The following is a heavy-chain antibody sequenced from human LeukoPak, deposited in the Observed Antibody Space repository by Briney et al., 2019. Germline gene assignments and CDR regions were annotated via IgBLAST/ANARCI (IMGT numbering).Heavy chain of an antibody. D-gene: IGHD3-3*01. CDR2: IRSSSSYI. CDR3: ARGLAYDFWSGYYSDDSGGYWLFDY. CDR1: GFTFSSYS. V-gene: IGHV3-21*01. J-gene: IGHJ4*02. Sequence: GGSLRLSCAASGFTFSSYSMNWVRQAPGKGLEWVSSIRSSSSYIYYADSVKGRFTISRDNAKNSLYLQMNSLRAEDTAVYYCARGLAYDFWSGYYSDDSGGYWLFDYWGQGTLVTVSS.